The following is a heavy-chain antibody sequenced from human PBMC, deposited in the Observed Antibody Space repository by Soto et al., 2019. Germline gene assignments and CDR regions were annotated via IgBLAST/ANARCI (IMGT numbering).Heavy chain of an antibody. J-gene: IGHJ6*02. D-gene: IGHD6-13*01. Sequence: QITLKESGPTLVKPTQTLTLTCTFSGFSLTSGVVGVGWIRQPPGEALEWLALIYWNDEQYYNPSLRNMLTITRDTSKNQVVLTMPNMDPVDTATYYCAHRLPGPSGYDVWGQGTTVTVSS. CDR3: AHRLPGPSGYDV. CDR2: IYWNDEQ. CDR1: GFSLTSGVVG. V-gene: IGHV2-5*01.